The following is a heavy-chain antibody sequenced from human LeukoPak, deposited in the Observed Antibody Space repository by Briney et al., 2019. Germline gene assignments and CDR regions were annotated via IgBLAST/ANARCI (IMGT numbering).Heavy chain of an antibody. D-gene: IGHD5-18*01. V-gene: IGHV3-30-3*01. J-gene: IGHJ6*02. CDR2: ISYDGSNK. CDR1: GFTFSSYA. CDR3: ARQVDTAMADYYYYYGMDV. Sequence: GGSLRLSCAASGFTFSSYAMHWVRQAPGKGLEWVAVISYDGSNKYYADSVKGRFTISRDNSKNTLYLQMNSLRAEDTAVYYCARQVDTAMADYYYYYGMDVWGQGTTVTVSS.